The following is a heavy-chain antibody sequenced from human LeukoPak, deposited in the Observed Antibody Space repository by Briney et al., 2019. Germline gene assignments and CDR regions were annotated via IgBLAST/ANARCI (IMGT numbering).Heavy chain of an antibody. CDR1: GFTFSSYS. J-gene: IGHJ4*02. V-gene: IGHV3-21*01. D-gene: IGHD3-10*01. CDR3: ARVLGSYGSGGPSY. Sequence: GGSLRLSCAASGFTFSSYSMNWVRQAPGKGLEWVSSISSSSSYIHYADSVKGRFTISRDNAKNSLYLQMNSLRAEDTAVYYCARVLGSYGSGGPSYWGQGTLVTVSS. CDR2: ISSSSSYI.